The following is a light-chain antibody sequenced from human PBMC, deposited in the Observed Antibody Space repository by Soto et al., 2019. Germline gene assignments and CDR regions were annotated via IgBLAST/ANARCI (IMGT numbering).Light chain of an antibody. CDR3: QQYDNWNT. CDR1: QSVYIN. Sequence: EIMMTQSPATLSVSPGEGATLSCRASQSVYINLAWYQQKPGQAPRLLIYGASTRAIGIPARFSGSGSGTEFTLTISSLQPEDFAVYFCQQYDNWNTFGGGTKVDIK. V-gene: IGKV3-15*01. J-gene: IGKJ4*01. CDR2: GAS.